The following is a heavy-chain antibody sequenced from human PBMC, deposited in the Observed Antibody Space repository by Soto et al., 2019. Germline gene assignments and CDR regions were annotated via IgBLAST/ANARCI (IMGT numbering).Heavy chain of an antibody. D-gene: IGHD2-21*02. J-gene: IGHJ4*02. V-gene: IGHV3-74*01. CDR1: GFTFSSYW. CDR3: ARDSGWVTPTRFDY. Sequence: GGSLRLSCAASGFTFSSYWMHWVRQAPGKGLVWVSRINTDGSSTSYADSVKGRFTISRDTAKNTLYLQMNSLRAEDTAVYYCARDSGWVTPTRFDYRGQGTLVTVSS. CDR2: INTDGSST.